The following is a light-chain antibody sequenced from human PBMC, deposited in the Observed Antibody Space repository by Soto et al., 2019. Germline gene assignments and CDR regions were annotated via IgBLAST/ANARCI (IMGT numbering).Light chain of an antibody. CDR1: SSDVGTYNL. J-gene: IGLJ1*01. V-gene: IGLV2-23*01. Sequence: QSVLTQPASVSGSPGQSITISCTGTSSDVGTYNLVSWYQHHPGKAPKLMIYEGSKRPSGVSNRFSGSKSGNTASLTISGIQSEDEDDYYCCSYAGSSTYVFGTGTKLTVL. CDR2: EGS. CDR3: CSYAGSSTYV.